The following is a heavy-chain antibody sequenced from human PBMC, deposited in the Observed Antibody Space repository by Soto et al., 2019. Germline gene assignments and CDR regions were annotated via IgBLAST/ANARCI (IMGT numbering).Heavy chain of an antibody. D-gene: IGHD2-15*01. J-gene: IGHJ4*02. CDR1: YFTISNYG. V-gene: IGHV3-30*18. Sequence: PGAFLSLCNAAAYFTISNYGQRWVRPAAEKGLERMAVISHGGSNKNYADTVKGRFTITRDNSKNTLYLQMSSLRAEDTAVYYCAKDLGPAYSGDSYYLRALDYWGQGTLVTVSS. CDR3: AKDLGPAYSGDSYYLRALDY. CDR2: ISHGGSNK.